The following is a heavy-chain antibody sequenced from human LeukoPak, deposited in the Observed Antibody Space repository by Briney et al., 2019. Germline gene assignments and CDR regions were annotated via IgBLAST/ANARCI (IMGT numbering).Heavy chain of an antibody. Sequence: GGSLRLSCAASGFTFSDYYMSWIRQAPGKGLEWVSYISSSSSYTNYADSVRGRFTISRDNAKNSLYPQMNSLRAEDTAVYYCARGLQLWYYFDYWGQGTLVTVSS. J-gene: IGHJ4*02. CDR3: ARGLQLWYYFDY. CDR1: GFTFSDYY. V-gene: IGHV3-11*06. CDR2: ISSSSSYT. D-gene: IGHD5-18*01.